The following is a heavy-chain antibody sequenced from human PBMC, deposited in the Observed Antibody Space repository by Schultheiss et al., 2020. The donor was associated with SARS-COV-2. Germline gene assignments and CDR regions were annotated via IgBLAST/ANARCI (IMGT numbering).Heavy chain of an antibody. Sequence: SETLSLTCTVSGGSVSSGSYYWSWIRQPPGKGLEWIGYIYHSGSTYYNPSLKSRVTISVDRSKNQFSLKLSSVTAADTAVYYCARARGRITMPNWFDPWGQGTLVTVSS. CDR3: ARARGRITMPNWFDP. CDR1: GGSVSSGSYY. J-gene: IGHJ5*02. V-gene: IGHV4-30-2*01. CDR2: IYHSGST. D-gene: IGHD3-10*01.